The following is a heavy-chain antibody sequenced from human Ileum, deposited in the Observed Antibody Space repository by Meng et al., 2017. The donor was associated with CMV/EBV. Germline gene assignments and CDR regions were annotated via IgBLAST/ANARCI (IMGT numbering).Heavy chain of an antibody. CDR2: INAGGST. CDR1: GGSISTYS. V-gene: IGHV4-4*07. Sequence: VHLRGSGPGLVNPSGTPSLTCAVSGGSISTYSWTWVRQPAGKGLEWIGRINAGGSTNDNPSLKSRVTMSVDTSKNQFSLKVTSVTAADTAVYYCAREENTVNQFEYWGQGTLVTVSS. D-gene: IGHD4-17*01. CDR3: AREENTVNQFEY. J-gene: IGHJ4*02.